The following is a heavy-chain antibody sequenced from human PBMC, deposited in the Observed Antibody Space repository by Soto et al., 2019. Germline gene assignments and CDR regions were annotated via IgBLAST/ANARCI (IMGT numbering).Heavy chain of an antibody. J-gene: IGHJ4*02. Sequence: EVQLLESGGGLVQPGGSLRLSCAASGFTFSSYAMSWVRQAPGKGLEWVSAISGSGGSTYYADSVKGRFTISRDNSKNTLYLQMNSLRADDTAVYYCAKDSLPRYDFWSGYFDFDYWGQGTLVTVSS. CDR3: AKDSLPRYDFWSGYFDFDY. D-gene: IGHD3-3*01. V-gene: IGHV3-23*01. CDR2: ISGSGGST. CDR1: GFTFSSYA.